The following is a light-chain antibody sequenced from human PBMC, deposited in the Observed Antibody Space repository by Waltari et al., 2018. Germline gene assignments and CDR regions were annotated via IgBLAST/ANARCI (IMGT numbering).Light chain of an antibody. CDR3: QQYNTDYT. CDR2: KAS. V-gene: IGKV1-5*03. CDR1: QSIMSW. J-gene: IGKJ2*01. Sequence: DVQMTQSPSTLSASVGDTVSITCRASQSIMSWLAWYQQKAGKAPKVLISKASTLESAVPSRFSGSESGTEFTLTISNLQPDDFATYYCQQYNTDYTFGQGTILEIK.